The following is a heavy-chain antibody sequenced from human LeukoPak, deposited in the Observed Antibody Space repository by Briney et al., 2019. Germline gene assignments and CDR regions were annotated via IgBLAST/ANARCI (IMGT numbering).Heavy chain of an antibody. CDR1: GFTFSTYA. CDR3: AKGGVSDIGSWYGDYFDY. Sequence: GGYLRLSCAASGFTFSTYAMHWVRRAPGKGLEWVAVISYDGSNKYYADSVKGRFTISRDNSKNTLYLQMNTLRGEDTAVYYCAKGGVSDIGSWYGDYFDYWGQGTLVTVSS. J-gene: IGHJ4*02. D-gene: IGHD6-13*01. V-gene: IGHV3-30*18. CDR2: ISYDGSNK.